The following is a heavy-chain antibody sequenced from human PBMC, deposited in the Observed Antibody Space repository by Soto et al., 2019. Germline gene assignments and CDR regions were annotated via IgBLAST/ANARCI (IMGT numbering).Heavy chain of an antibody. V-gene: IGHV1-18*01. CDR2: ISGYNGNT. CDR1: GYTFTNYG. CDR3: ARVRCCSGGSCHSNPLDY. Sequence: QVQLVQSGTEVKKPGASVTVSCKTYGYTFTNYGISWVRQAPGQGPEWMGWISGYNGNTVYAQNLQGRVTMTTDTSTSTDCMELRSVRSDDTAVYYCARVRCCSGGSCHSNPLDYWGQGTLVTVSS. J-gene: IGHJ4*02. D-gene: IGHD2-15*01.